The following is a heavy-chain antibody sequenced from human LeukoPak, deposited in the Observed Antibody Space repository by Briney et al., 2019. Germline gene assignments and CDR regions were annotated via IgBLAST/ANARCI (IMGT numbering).Heavy chain of an antibody. V-gene: IGHV3-21*01. D-gene: IGHD1-26*01. Sequence: GGSLRLSCAASGFTFSSYSMNWVRQAPGKGLEWVSSISSSSSYIYCADSVKGRFTISRDNAKNSLYLQMNSLRAEDTAVYYCARDEEGATPGTFDCWGQGTLVTVSS. CDR3: ARDEEGATPGTFDC. CDR1: GFTFSSYS. CDR2: ISSSSSYI. J-gene: IGHJ4*02.